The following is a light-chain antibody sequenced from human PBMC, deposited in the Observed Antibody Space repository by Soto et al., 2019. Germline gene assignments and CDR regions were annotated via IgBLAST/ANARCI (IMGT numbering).Light chain of an antibody. CDR1: QDISNY. CDR3: QQYHSYPLT. CDR2: ATS. J-gene: IGKJ4*01. V-gene: IGKV1-16*02. Sequence: DIEMTQSPSSLSASVGDRVTITCRASQDISNYLDWFQQKPGKAPRSLIYATSNLQSGVPSKFSGSGSRTDFTLTISSLQPEDFATYYCQQYHSYPLTFGGGTKVEIK.